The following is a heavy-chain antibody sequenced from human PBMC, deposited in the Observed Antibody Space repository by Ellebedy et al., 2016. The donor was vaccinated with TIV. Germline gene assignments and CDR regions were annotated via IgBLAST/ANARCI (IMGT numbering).Heavy chain of an antibody. Sequence: GGSLRLXXNGSGYSFTSYWIGWVRQMPGKGLEWMGIIYPGDSDTRYSPSFQGQVTISADKSISTAYLQWSSLKASDTSMYYCARQYSDDSPFVYWGPGTLVTVSS. D-gene: IGHD3-22*01. CDR2: IYPGDSDT. V-gene: IGHV5-51*01. CDR1: GYSFTSYW. J-gene: IGHJ4*02. CDR3: ARQYSDDSPFVY.